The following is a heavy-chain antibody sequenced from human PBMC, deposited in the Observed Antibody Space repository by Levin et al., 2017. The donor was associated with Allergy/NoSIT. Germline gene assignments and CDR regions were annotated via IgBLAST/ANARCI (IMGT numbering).Heavy chain of an antibody. Sequence: GSLRLSCVASGFTFSPYSFNWVRQAPGKGLEWVAYINSAWTIYYADSVKGRFTISRDNANNLVSLQMNSLRDEDTAVYFCARSVDGHFDYWGQGTPVTVSS. V-gene: IGHV3-48*02. J-gene: IGHJ4*02. D-gene: IGHD6-19*01. CDR3: ARSVDGHFDY. CDR2: INSAWTI. CDR1: GFTFSPYS.